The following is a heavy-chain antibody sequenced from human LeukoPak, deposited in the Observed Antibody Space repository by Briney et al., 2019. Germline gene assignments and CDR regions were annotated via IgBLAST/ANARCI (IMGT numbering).Heavy chain of an antibody. J-gene: IGHJ3*02. CDR2: ISGSGGST. CDR1: GFTVSSNY. CDR3: ARSQRDIVVVPAVISLDGDAFDI. D-gene: IGHD2-2*02. Sequence: PGGSLRLSCVASGFTVSSNYMSWVRQAPGKGLEWVSAISGSGGSTYYADSVKGRFTISRDNSKNTLYLQMNSLRAEDTAVYYCARSQRDIVVVPAVISLDGDAFDIWGQGTMVTVSS. V-gene: IGHV3-23*01.